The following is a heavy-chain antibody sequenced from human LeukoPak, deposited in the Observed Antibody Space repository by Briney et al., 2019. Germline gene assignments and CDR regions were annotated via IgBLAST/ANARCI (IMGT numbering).Heavy chain of an antibody. J-gene: IGHJ4*02. D-gene: IGHD6-19*01. Sequence: GGSLRLSCAASGFTFDDFGMSWVRQAPGKGLEWVSGIHWNGGSTGYADSVKGRFTISRDNAKNSLYLQMNSLRAEDTALYYCAKGYSSGCLDYWGQGSLVTVSS. CDR2: IHWNGGST. CDR3: AKGYSSGCLDY. CDR1: GFTFDDFG. V-gene: IGHV3-20*04.